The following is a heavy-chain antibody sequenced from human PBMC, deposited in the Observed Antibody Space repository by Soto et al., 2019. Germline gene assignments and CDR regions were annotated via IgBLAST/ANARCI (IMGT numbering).Heavy chain of an antibody. D-gene: IGHD3-22*01. V-gene: IGHV5-51*01. CDR1: GYSFSSYW. CDR2: IYPGDSDT. Sequence: GAALKISCMGSGYSFSSYWIGWGRQMPGKDLEWMGIIYPGDSDTRYSPSFQGQVTISADKSISTAYLRWSSLKASDTAMYYCARLSYDSSGSLECGLDCRGKGNAVPV. J-gene: IGHJ6*04. CDR3: ARLSYDSSGSLECGLDC.